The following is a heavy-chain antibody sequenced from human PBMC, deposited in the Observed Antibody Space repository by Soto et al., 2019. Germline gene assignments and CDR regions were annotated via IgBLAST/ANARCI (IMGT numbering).Heavy chain of an antibody. CDR2: VSIGGST. D-gene: IGHD2-15*01. Sequence: DVQLLESGGGLVQPEGSLRLSCAASGFTFSSYAMGWVRQGPGKGLEWVAVVSIGGSTHYADSVRGRFTISRDNSKNTMSLQIKSLTAEDTAVYFCAKRRGAGGHFDYWGQGALVTVSS. J-gene: IGHJ4*02. CDR1: GFTFSSYA. CDR3: AKRRGAGGHFDY. V-gene: IGHV3-23*01.